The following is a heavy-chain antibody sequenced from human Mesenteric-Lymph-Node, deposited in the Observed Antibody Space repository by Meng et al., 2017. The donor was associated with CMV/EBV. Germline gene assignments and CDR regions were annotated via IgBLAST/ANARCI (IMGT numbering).Heavy chain of an antibody. CDR3: AKDKGPSGLYYFDY. J-gene: IGHJ4*02. D-gene: IGHD6-19*01. V-gene: IGHV3-30*18. Sequence: SSEFTFSSCGMHWVRQAPGKGLEWVAVISYDGSNKYYADSVKGRFTISRDNSKNTLYLQMNSLRAEDTAVYYCAKDKGPSGLYYFDYWGQGTLVTVSS. CDR2: ISYDGSNK. CDR1: EFTFSSCG.